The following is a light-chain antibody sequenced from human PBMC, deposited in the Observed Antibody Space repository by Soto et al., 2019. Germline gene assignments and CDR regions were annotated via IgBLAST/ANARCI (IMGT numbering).Light chain of an antibody. Sequence: SALTQPASVSGSPGQSITISCTGTSSDVGGYNYVSWYQQHPGKAPKLMIYDVSNRPSGVSNRFSGSKSGNTASLTISGLQAEDEADYYCSSYTSSSPSDYVFGTGTKLTVL. CDR1: SSDVGGYNY. CDR3: SSYTSSSPSDYV. V-gene: IGLV2-14*01. CDR2: DVS. J-gene: IGLJ1*01.